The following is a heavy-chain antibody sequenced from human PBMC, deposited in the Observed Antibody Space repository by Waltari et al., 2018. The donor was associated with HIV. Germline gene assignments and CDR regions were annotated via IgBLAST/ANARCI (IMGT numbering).Heavy chain of an antibody. Sequence: QVQLVQSGAEVKKPGASVKVSCKVSGYPLTELSMHWGRQAPGKGLEWMGGFDPEDGETIYAQKFQGRVTMTEDTSTDTAYMQLSSLSSDDTAVYYCWSSGPSFWGQGTLVTVSS. D-gene: IGHD3-22*01. CDR3: WSSGPSF. V-gene: IGHV1-24*01. CDR2: FDPEDGET. CDR1: GYPLTELS. J-gene: IGHJ4*02.